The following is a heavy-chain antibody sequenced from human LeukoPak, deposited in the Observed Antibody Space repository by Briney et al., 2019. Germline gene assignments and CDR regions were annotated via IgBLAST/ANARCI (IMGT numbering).Heavy chain of an antibody. CDR1: GFTFSSDA. J-gene: IGHJ4*02. CDR3: AKEDGSSWYSRSSYYFDY. V-gene: IGHV3-23*01. Sequence: PGGSLRLSCAPSGFTFSSDAMSWVRHAPGKGLEWVSAISGSGGSTYYADSVKGRFTISRDNSKNTLYLQMNSLRAEDTAVYYCAKEDGSSWYSRSSYYFDYWGQGTLVTVSS. D-gene: IGHD6-13*01. CDR2: ISGSGGST.